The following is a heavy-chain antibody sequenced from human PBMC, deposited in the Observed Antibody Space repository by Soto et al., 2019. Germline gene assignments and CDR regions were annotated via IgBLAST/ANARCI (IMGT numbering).Heavy chain of an antibody. CDR3: ASGSHVPHF. Sequence: QLQLQESGSGLVKPSQTLSLTCAVSGGSISSGDYSWSWIRQPPGKGLEWIGYIYRGGSTYFNPSLKSRGTISVDRSKNQFSLKLCSVTAADTAVYYCASGSHVPHFWGQGTLVTVSS. CDR2: IYRGGST. D-gene: IGHD6-6*01. J-gene: IGHJ4*02. V-gene: IGHV4-30-2*01. CDR1: GGSISSGDYS.